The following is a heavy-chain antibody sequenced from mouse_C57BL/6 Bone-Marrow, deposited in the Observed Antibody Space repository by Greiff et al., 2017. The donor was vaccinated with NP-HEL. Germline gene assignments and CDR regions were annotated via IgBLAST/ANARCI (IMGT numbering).Heavy chain of an antibody. D-gene: IGHD1-1*01. Sequence: QVQLQQPGAELVRPGSSVKLSCKASGYTFTSYWMHWVKQRPIQGLEWIGNIDPSDSETHYNQKFKAKATLTVDKSSSTAYMQLSSLTSEDSAVYYCARSFYYYGSYYFDYWGQGTTLTVSS. CDR3: ARSFYYYGSYYFDY. CDR1: GYTFTSYW. J-gene: IGHJ2*01. V-gene: IGHV1-52*01. CDR2: IDPSDSET.